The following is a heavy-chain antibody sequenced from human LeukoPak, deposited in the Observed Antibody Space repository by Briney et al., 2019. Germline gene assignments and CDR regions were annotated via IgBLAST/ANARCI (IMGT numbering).Heavy chain of an antibody. Sequence: ASVKVSCKASGYTFTGYYMHWVRQAPGQGLEWMGWINPNSGGTNYAQKFQGRVTMTRDTSISTAYMELSRLRSDDTAVYYCARAAPYCGGGSCSTYYFDYWGQGTLVTVSS. J-gene: IGHJ4*02. V-gene: IGHV1-2*02. CDR3: ARAAPYCGGGSCSTYYFDY. D-gene: IGHD2-15*01. CDR1: GYTFTGYY. CDR2: INPNSGGT.